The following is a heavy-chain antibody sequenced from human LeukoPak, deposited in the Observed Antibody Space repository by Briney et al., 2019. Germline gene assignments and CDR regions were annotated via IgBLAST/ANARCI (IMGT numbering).Heavy chain of an antibody. CDR1: GFSFTDYP. CDR3: ATGLRYAFDY. J-gene: IGHJ4*02. CDR2: IRTTAEGAKYA. D-gene: IGHD3-9*01. Sequence: PGGSLRLSYATSGFSFTDYPMNWVLQAPGKGLDWISNIRTTAEGAKYAYYADSVKGRVTISRDDGKNTLYLHMNSLRDDDTAVYYCATGLRYAFDYWGQGILVTVSS. V-gene: IGHV3-48*02.